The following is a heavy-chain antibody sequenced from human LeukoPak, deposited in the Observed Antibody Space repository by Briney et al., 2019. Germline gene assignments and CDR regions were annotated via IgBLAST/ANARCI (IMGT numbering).Heavy chain of an antibody. V-gene: IGHV4-38-2*02. Sequence: SETLSLTCTVSGYSISSGYYWGWIRQPPGKGLEWIGSIYHSGSTYYNPSLKSRVTISVDTSKNQFSLKLSSVTAADTAVYYRARVDNNYVFDDYWGQGTLVTVSS. CDR3: ARVDNNYVFDDY. CDR1: GYSISSGYY. D-gene: IGHD4-11*01. J-gene: IGHJ4*02. CDR2: IYHSGST.